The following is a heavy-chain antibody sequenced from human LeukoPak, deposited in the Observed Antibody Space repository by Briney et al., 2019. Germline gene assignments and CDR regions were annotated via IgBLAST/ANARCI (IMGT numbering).Heavy chain of an antibody. Sequence: PGGSLRLSCAASGFRFSTYWMSWVRQAPGKGLEWVASTQPDGGAQYYVDSVRGRFTISRDNAKNYLYLQMNSLRVADTAVYHCLRHHDQWGQGTLVTVSS. CDR2: TQPDGGAQ. V-gene: IGHV3-7*01. CDR1: GFRFSTYW. J-gene: IGHJ4*02. D-gene: IGHD3-3*01. CDR3: LRHHDQ.